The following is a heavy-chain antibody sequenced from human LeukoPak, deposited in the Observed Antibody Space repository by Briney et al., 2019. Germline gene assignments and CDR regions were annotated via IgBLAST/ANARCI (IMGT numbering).Heavy chain of an antibody. CDR1: GFSFSTYG. V-gene: IGHV3-30*18. J-gene: IGHJ4*02. Sequence: LPGGSLRLSCAASGFSFSTYGMHWVRQAPGKGLEWVAVISYDGSNKYYADSVKGRFTISRDNSKNTLYLQMNSLRAEDTAVYYCAKDYGYSYGCDYWGQGTLVTVSS. CDR3: AKDYGYSYGCDY. CDR2: ISYDGSNK. D-gene: IGHD5-18*01.